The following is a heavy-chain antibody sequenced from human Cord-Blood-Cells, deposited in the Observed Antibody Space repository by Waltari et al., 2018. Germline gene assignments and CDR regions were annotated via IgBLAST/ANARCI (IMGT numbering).Heavy chain of an antibody. CDR3: ARGGQLGYYYYGMDV. CDR2: IYRSGST. D-gene: IGHD6-6*01. V-gene: IGHV4-30-2*01. J-gene: IGHJ6*02. CDR1: GGSISSGRYS. Sequence: QLQLHESGPGLVKPSQTLSLPCPITGGSISSGRYSWSWFRQPPGKGLEWMGYIYRSGSTYYNPSLKSRVTISVDRSKNQFSLKLSSVTAADTAVYYCARGGQLGYYYYGMDVWGQGTTVTVSS.